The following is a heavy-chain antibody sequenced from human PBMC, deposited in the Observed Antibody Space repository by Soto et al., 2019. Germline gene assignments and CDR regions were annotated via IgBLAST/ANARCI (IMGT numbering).Heavy chain of an antibody. J-gene: IGHJ6*02. V-gene: IGHV1-46*01. CDR3: ARVKGLWLARQREGLKGGYYYYGMDV. CDR1: GYTFTSYY. Sequence: ASVKVSCKASGYTFTSYYMHWVRQAPGQGLEWMGIINPSGGTANYAQKFQGRVTITADKSTSTAYMELSSLRSEDTAVYYCARVKGLWLARQREGLKGGYYYYGMDVWGQGTTVTVSS. CDR2: INPSGGTA. D-gene: IGHD6-19*01.